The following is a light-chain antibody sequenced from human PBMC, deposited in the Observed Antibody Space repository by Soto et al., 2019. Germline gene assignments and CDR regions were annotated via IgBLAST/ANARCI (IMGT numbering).Light chain of an antibody. CDR2: DVS. CDR1: SSDVGGYNY. Sequence: QSALTQPRSVSGSPGQSVTICCTGTSSDVGGYNYVSWYQQHPGKAPKLMIYDVSKRPSGVPDRFSGSKSGNTASLTISGLQAEDEADYYCCSYAGSSTPYVFGTGTKLTVL. J-gene: IGLJ1*01. V-gene: IGLV2-11*01. CDR3: CSYAGSSTPYV.